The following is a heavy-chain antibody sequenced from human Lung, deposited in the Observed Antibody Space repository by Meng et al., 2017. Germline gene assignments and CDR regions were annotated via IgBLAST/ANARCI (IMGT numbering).Heavy chain of an antibody. CDR2: INHSGST. V-gene: IGHV4-34*01. J-gene: IGHJ4*02. Sequence: VHLQQSGAGLFRPSATLSSACVVSGGSFSDYYWSWIRQPPGKGLEWIGEINHSGSTNYNPSLESRATISVDTSQNNLSLKLSSVTAADSAVYYCARGPTTMAHDFDYWGQGTLVTVSS. CDR1: GGSFSDYY. CDR3: ARGPTTMAHDFDY. D-gene: IGHD4-11*01.